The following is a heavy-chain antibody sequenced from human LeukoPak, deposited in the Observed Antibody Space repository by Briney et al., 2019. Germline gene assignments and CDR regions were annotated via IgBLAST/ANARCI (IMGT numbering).Heavy chain of an antibody. CDR2: ISDGGKTK. J-gene: IGHJ4*02. CDR3: ARQKRFTDIIDF. D-gene: IGHD2-15*01. CDR1: GFTFRSSE. V-gene: IGHV3-48*03. Sequence: GGSLRLSCAASGFTFRSSEMNWVRQAPGKGRGGVSYISDGGKTKYYADSVKGRFTISRDNAKNSLYLQMNSLRAEDTAVYYCARQKRFTDIIDFWGQGTLVTVSS.